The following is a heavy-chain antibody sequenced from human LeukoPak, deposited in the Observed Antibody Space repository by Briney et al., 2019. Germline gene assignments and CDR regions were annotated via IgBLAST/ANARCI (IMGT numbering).Heavy chain of an antibody. CDR3: ANIYPYCSSTSCSTH. D-gene: IGHD2-2*01. CDR2: ISGSGGST. J-gene: IGHJ4*02. Sequence: PGGSLRLSCAASGFTFSSYAMSWVRQAPGKGLEWVSAISGSGGSTYYADSVKGRFTISRDNSKNTLYLQMNSLRAVDTAVYYCANIYPYCSSTSCSTHWGQGTLVTVSS. CDR1: GFTFSSYA. V-gene: IGHV3-23*01.